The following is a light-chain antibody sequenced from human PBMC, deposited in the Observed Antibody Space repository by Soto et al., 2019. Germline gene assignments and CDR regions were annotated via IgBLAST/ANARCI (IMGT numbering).Light chain of an antibody. CDR2: DTS. CDR1: ESVNSNY. J-gene: IGKJ3*01. V-gene: IGKV3-20*01. Sequence: EIVLMQSPGTLSLSPGEGATLSCRASESVNSNYLAWYQQKPGQAPTVLIFDTSRRVTGVPDRFSGSGSGTDFTLTISRLEPDDFAVYYCQQYGSSQFTFGPGMKVNIK. CDR3: QQYGSSQFT.